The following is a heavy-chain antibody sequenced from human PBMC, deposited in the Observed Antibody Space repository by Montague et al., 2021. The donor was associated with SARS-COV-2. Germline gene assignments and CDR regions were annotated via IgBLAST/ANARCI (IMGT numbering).Heavy chain of an antibody. D-gene: IGHD3-10*01. CDR1: GGSIRSSSHF. CDR3: GLGRGFAVGNHYYYSYGLDV. J-gene: IGHJ6*02. V-gene: IGHV4-39*07. Sequence: SETLSLTGTVSGGSIRSSSHFWGWFRQPPGQRLEWIGTISYSGSTYYSPSLKSRVIISADTSKNQFSLNLRSVTAADTAVYFCGLGRGFAVGNHYYYSYGLDVWGQGTTVTVSS. CDR2: ISYSGST.